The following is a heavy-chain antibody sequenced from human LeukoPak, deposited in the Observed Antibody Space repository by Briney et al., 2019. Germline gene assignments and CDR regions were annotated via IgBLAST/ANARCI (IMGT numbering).Heavy chain of an antibody. Sequence: GGSLRLSCVASGFTFSDYYMSWIRQAPGKGLEWVSYISSSGSTLYYADSVKGRFTISRDNAKNSLYLQMNSLRAEDTAVYYCARWASILEWLFPNWFDPWGQGTLVTVSS. J-gene: IGHJ5*02. D-gene: IGHD3-3*01. V-gene: IGHV3-11*01. CDR2: ISSSGSTL. CDR3: ARWASILEWLFPNWFDP. CDR1: GFTFSDYY.